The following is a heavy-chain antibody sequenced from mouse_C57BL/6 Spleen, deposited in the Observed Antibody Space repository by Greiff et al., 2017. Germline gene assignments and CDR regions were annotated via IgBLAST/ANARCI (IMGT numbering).Heavy chain of an antibody. Sequence: QVQLQQPGAELVRPGSSVKLSCKASGYTFTSYWMDWVKQRPGQGLEWIGNIYPSDSETHYNQKFKDKATLTVDKSSSTAYMQRSLLTSEASAVYYSARGGGSRYYAMDYWGQGTSVTVSS. D-gene: IGHD1-1*02. V-gene: IGHV1-61*01. CDR1: GYTFTSYW. J-gene: IGHJ4*01. CDR3: ARGGGSRYYAMDY. CDR2: IYPSDSET.